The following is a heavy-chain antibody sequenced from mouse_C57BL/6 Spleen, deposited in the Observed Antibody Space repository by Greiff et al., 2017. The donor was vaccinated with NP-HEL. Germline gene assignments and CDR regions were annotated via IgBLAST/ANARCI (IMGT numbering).Heavy chain of an antibody. J-gene: IGHJ3*01. CDR3: ARSGGYDWFAY. V-gene: IGHV1-80*01. CDR2: IYPGDGDT. CDR1: GYAFSSYW. D-gene: IGHD2-2*01. Sequence: VQLQQSGAELVKPGASVKISCKASGYAFSSYWRNWVKQRPGKGLEGIGQIYPGDGDTNYNGKFKGKATLTADKSSSTAYMQLSSLTSEDSAVYFCARSGGYDWFAYWGQGTLVTVSA.